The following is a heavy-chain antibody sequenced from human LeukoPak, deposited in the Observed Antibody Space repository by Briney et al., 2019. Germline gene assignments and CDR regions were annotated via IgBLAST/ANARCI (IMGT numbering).Heavy chain of an antibody. J-gene: IGHJ4*02. V-gene: IGHV1-69*05. CDR1: GGTFSSYA. CDR2: IIPIFGTA. D-gene: IGHD3-22*01. Sequence: ASVKVSCKASGGTFSSYAISWVRQAPGHGLEWMGGIIPIFGTANYAQKFQGRVTITTDKDTSTAYMELSSLRAEDTAVYYCARPARYYYDSSGYYYFDYWGRGTMVTVSS. CDR3: ARPARYYYDSSGYYYFDY.